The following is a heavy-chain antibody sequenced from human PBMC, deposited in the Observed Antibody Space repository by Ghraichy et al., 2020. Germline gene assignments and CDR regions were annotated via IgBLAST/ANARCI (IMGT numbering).Heavy chain of an antibody. Sequence: SETLSLTCAVYGGSFSGYYWSWIRQPPGKGLEWIGEINHSGSTNYNPSLKSRVTISVDTSKNQFSLKLSSVTAADTAVYYCARGRRGYSYGADYWGQGTLVTVSS. CDR1: GGSFSGYY. D-gene: IGHD5-18*01. V-gene: IGHV4-34*01. J-gene: IGHJ4*02. CDR2: INHSGST. CDR3: ARGRRGYSYGADY.